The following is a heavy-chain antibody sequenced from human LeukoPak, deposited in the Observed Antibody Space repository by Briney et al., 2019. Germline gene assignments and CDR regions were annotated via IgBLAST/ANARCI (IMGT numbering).Heavy chain of an antibody. V-gene: IGHV4-59*01. CDR3: AREKYDSRGSYAFDI. CDR2: IPSSGSP. D-gene: IGHD3-22*01. CDR1: GASIRTNY. J-gene: IGHJ3*02. Sequence: PSETLSLTCTVSGASIRTNYWSWIRQAPGKGLEWIAFIPSSGSPNYNPSLKSRLTMSLDTSNNQFSLKLASVTAADTAVYYCAREKYDSRGSYAFDIWGQGTMVTVSS.